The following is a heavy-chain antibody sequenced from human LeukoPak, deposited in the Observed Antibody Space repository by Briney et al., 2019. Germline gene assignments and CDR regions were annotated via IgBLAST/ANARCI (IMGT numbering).Heavy chain of an antibody. Sequence: PSETLSLTCTVSGYSISSGYYWGWIRPPPGKGLEWIGSIYHSGSTYYNPSLKSRVTISVDTSKNQFSLKLSSVTAADTAVYYCAREPGSSGYGFDYWGQGTLVTVSS. V-gene: IGHV4-38-2*02. CDR1: GYSISSGYY. CDR2: IYHSGST. D-gene: IGHD3-22*01. J-gene: IGHJ4*02. CDR3: AREPGSSGYGFDY.